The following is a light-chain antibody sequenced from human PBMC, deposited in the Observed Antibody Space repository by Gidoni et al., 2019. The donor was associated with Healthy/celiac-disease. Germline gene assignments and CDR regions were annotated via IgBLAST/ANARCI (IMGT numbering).Light chain of an antibody. CDR1: QGISNS. J-gene: IGKJ1*01. V-gene: IGKV1-NL1*01. CDR2: AAS. CDR3: QQYYSTPPVT. Sequence: DIQMTQSPSSLSASVGDRVTITCRASQGISNSLAWYQQKPGKAPKLLLYAASRLESGVPSRFSGSGSGTDYTLTSSSLQPEDFATYYCQQYYSTPPVTFGQXTKVEIK.